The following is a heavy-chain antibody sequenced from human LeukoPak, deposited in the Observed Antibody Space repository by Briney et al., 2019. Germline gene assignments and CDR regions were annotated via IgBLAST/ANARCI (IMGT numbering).Heavy chain of an antibody. Sequence: PRGSLRLSCEASGFTFSDSYMSWIRQAPGKGLEWVSYISSSSTYTSYADSVKGRFTISSDNAKNSLYLQMNSLRAEDTALYCCAKLTTWNTHYPIDYWGQGTLVTVSS. CDR1: GFTFSDSY. CDR3: AKLTTWNTHYPIDY. J-gene: IGHJ4*02. CDR2: ISSSSTYT. D-gene: IGHD4-17*01. V-gene: IGHV3-11*03.